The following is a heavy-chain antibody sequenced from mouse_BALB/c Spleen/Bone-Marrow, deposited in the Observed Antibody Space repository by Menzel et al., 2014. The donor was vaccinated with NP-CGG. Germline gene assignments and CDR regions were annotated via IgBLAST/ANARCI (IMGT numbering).Heavy chain of an antibody. CDR1: GYTFTSYW. Sequence: LQQPGSELVRPGASVELSCKAPGYTFTSYWMHWVKQRPGQGLEWIGNIYPGSGSTNYDEKFKSKATLTVDTSSSTAYMQLSSLTSEDSAVYYCTRSGYYGSSYGYFDVWGAGTTVTVSS. J-gene: IGHJ1*01. CDR2: IYPGSGST. D-gene: IGHD1-1*01. V-gene: IGHV1S22*01. CDR3: TRSGYYGSSYGYFDV.